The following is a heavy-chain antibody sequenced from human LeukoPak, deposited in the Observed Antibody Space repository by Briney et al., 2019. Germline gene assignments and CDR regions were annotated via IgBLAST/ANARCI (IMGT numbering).Heavy chain of an antibody. CDR1: GFTFSSYS. V-gene: IGHV3-30*18. CDR2: ISYDGSNK. J-gene: IGHJ4*02. D-gene: IGHD3-9*01. Sequence: GRSLRVSCAASGFTFSSYSMHWVRPAPGTGLEWVAVISYDGSNKYYADSLKGRFTISRDNSKNTLYLQMNSLRAEDTAVYYCAKGPTRPYYDMLTGYLDYWGQGALVTVSS. CDR3: AKGPTRPYYDMLTGYLDY.